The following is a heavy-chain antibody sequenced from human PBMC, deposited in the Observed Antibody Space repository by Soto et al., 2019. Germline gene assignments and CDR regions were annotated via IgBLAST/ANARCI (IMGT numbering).Heavy chain of an antibody. CDR2: INAGNGNT. CDR3: ARDPGYSYGEY. Sequence: QVQLVQSGAEVKKPGASVKVSCKASGYTFTSYAMHWVRQAPGQRLEWMGWINAGNGNTKYSQKFQGRVTMTRDTSASTADMELSSLRSEDTAVYYCARDPGYSYGEYWGQGTLVTVSS. J-gene: IGHJ4*02. D-gene: IGHD5-18*01. V-gene: IGHV1-3*01. CDR1: GYTFTSYA.